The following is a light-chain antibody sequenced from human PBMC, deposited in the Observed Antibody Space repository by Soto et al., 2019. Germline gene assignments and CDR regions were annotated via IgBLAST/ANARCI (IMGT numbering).Light chain of an antibody. CDR3: QHCRSSLWA. CDR1: QGVSSTS. CDR2: GAS. J-gene: IGKJ1*01. Sequence: EIVLTQSPGTLSLSPGERATLSCRASQGVSSTSLVWYQQKPGQAPRLLIFGASSRAPGIPDRFSGSGSETDFTLTIDRLEPEDFAVYFCQHCRSSLWAFGQGTKVEIK. V-gene: IGKV3-20*01.